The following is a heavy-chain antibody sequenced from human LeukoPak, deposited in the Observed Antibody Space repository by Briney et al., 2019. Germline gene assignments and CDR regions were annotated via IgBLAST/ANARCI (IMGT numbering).Heavy chain of an antibody. D-gene: IGHD3-22*01. CDR1: GGSFSGYY. CDR3: ARGSADYYDSSGYYRF. V-gene: IGHV4-34*01. J-gene: IGHJ4*02. CDR2: INHSGST. Sequence: PSETLSLTCAVYGGSFSGYYWSWIRQPPGKGLEWIEEINHSGSTNYNPSLKSRVTISVDTSKNQFSLKLSSVTAADTAVYYCARGSADYYDSSGYYRFWGQGTLVTVSS.